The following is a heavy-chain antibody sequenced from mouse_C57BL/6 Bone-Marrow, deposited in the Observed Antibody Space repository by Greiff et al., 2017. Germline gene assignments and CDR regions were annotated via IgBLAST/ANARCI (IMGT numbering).Heavy chain of an antibody. CDR2: IDPSDSYT. J-gene: IGHJ3*01. CDR3: VTGPSFAY. D-gene: IGHD4-1*01. CDR1: GYTFTSYW. V-gene: IGHV1-50*01. Sequence: QVQLQQSGAELVKPGASVKLSCKASGYTFTSYWMQWVKQRPGQGLEWIGEIDPSDSYTNYNQKFKGKATLTVDTSSSTAYMQLSILTSEDSAVYYCVTGPSFAYWGQGTLVTVSA.